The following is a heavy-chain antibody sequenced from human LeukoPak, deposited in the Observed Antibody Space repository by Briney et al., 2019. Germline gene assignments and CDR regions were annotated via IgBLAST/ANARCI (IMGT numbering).Heavy chain of an antibody. CDR2: ISFDGSNK. D-gene: IGHD1-26*01. CDR1: GFPFSSYG. V-gene: IGHV3-30*18. Sequence: SGGSLRLSCAASGFPFSSYGMHGVRQAPGKGLEGVTVISFDGSNKYYADSVKGRFPIPRHNSANTLYLQMDSLRADDTALYHCAKGRKWELLHDAFDIWGQGTMVSVSS. J-gene: IGHJ3*02. CDR3: AKGRKWELLHDAFDI.